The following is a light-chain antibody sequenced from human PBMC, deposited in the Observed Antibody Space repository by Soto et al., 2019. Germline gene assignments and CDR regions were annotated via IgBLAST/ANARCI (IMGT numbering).Light chain of an antibody. V-gene: IGKV3-11*01. CDR3: QQRSNWPLT. J-gene: IGKJ4*01. CDR2: DVS. CDR1: QSVSSY. Sequence: EIVLTQSPATLSLSPGERATLSCRASQSVSSYLGWYQQKPGQAPRLLIYDVSNRATGIPARFSGSGSGTDFTLTISNLESEDFAVYYCQQRSNWPLTFGGGTKVESK.